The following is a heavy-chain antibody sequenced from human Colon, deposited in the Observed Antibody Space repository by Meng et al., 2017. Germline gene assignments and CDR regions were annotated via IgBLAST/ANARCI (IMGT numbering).Heavy chain of an antibody. Sequence: GESLKISCAASGFTFSSYSMNWVRQAPGKGLEWVSSISSSSSYIYSADAVKGRFTITRDNAKNSLYLQMNSLRAEDTAVYYCASAMGSGIYGIDYWGQGTLVTVSS. CDR1: GFTFSSYS. J-gene: IGHJ4*02. CDR2: ISSSSSYI. D-gene: IGHD3-10*01. V-gene: IGHV3-21*01. CDR3: ASAMGSGIYGIDY.